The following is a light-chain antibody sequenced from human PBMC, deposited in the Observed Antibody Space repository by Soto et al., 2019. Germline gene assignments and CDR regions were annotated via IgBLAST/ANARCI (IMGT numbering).Light chain of an antibody. CDR3: TSYTSNTTLV. J-gene: IGLJ1*01. Sequence: QSALTQPASVSGSPGQSITISCTGTSSDVGGYNYVSWYQQYPGKAPKLMIYEVSNRPSRVSNRFSGSQSGNTASLTISGLQAEDEADYYCTSYTSNTTLVFGTGTKLTVL. V-gene: IGLV2-14*01. CDR1: SSDVGGYNY. CDR2: EVS.